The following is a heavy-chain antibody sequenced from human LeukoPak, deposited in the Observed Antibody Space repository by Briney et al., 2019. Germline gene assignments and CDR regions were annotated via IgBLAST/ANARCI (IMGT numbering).Heavy chain of an antibody. J-gene: IGHJ4*02. CDR1: GFTFSSYA. V-gene: IGHV3-30*01. CDR2: ISYDGSNK. CDR3: ASSAAALDY. D-gene: IGHD6-13*01. Sequence: GRSLRLSCAASGFTFSSYAMHWVRQAPGKGLEWVAVISYDGSNKYYADSVKGRFTISRDNSKNTLYLQMNSLRAGDTAVYYCASSAAALDYWGQGTLVTVSS.